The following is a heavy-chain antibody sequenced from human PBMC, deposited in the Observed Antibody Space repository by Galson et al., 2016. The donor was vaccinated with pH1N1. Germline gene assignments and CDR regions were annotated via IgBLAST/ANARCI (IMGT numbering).Heavy chain of an antibody. CDR2: IYTSGST. V-gene: IGHV4-61*09. J-gene: IGHJ4*02. Sequence: TLTLTCTVSGGSISSDSYYWSWIRQPAGKGLEWIGYIYTSGSTNYNPSLKSRVTISVDTSKNHFSLNLSPVTAADTAVYYCARVVTWELGYYFDYWGQGTLVTVSS. D-gene: IGHD1-26*01. CDR1: GGSISSDSYY. CDR3: ARVVTWELGYYFDY.